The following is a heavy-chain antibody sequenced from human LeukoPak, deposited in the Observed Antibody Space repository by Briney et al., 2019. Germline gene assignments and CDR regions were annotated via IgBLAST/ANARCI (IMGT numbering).Heavy chain of an antibody. CDR1: GGSISSGGYY. CDR2: ISYSGNT. J-gene: IGHJ4*02. V-gene: IGHV4-31*03. Sequence: PSETLSLTCTVSGGSISSGGYYWSWIRQHPGKGLEWIGYISYSGNTYYNPSLKTRLTISIDTSKNQFCLNVSSVTAADTAVYYCARVDLNIVRGVQDWGQGTLVTVSS. D-gene: IGHD3-10*01. CDR3: ARVDLNIVRGVQD.